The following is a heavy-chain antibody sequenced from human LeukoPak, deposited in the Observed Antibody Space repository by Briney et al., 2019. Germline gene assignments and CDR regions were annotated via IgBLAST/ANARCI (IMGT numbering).Heavy chain of an antibody. V-gene: IGHV1-69*13. CDR2: IIPIFGTA. CDR1: GGTFSSYA. CDR3: VSPLLWFRPLGMDV. J-gene: IGHJ6*02. D-gene: IGHD3-10*01. Sequence: SVKVSCKASGGTFSSYAISWVRQAPGQGLEWMGGIIPIFGTANYAQKFQGRVTVTADECTSTAYKELSSLRSEDTAVYCCVSPLLWFRPLGMDVWGQGTTVTVSS.